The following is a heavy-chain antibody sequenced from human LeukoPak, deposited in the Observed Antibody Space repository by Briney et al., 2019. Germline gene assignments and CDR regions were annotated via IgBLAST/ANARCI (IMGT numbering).Heavy chain of an antibody. CDR3: AKDQGIRDFWSGYYFDY. CDR2: ISGSGGST. Sequence: GGSLRLSCAASGFTFSSYAMSWVRQAPGEGLEWVSAISGSGGSTYYADSVKGRFTISRDNSKNTLYLQMNSLRAEDTAVYYCAKDQGIRDFWSGYYFDYWGQGTLVTVSS. V-gene: IGHV3-23*01. J-gene: IGHJ4*02. CDR1: GFTFSSYA. D-gene: IGHD3-3*01.